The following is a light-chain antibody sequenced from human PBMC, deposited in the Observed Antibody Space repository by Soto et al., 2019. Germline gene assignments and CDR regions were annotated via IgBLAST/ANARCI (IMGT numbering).Light chain of an antibody. CDR1: QSVNSN. CDR3: QQYNDGTRT. Sequence: EIVMTQSPATLSVSPGERATLSCRASQSVNSNLAWYQQKPGQAPRILIYGASTRATAIPARFSGSGSGTEFTLTISSLQSEYFAVYYCQQYNDGTRTFGGGTKVDIK. CDR2: GAS. J-gene: IGKJ4*01. V-gene: IGKV3-15*01.